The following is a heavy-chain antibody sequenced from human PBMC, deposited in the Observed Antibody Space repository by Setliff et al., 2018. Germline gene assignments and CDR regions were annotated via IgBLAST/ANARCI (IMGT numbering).Heavy chain of an antibody. V-gene: IGHV1-2*02. CDR2: INPNSGGT. D-gene: IGHD2-8*01. J-gene: IGHJ5*02. CDR1: GFTLSDYF. Sequence: ASVKVSCKASGFTLSDYFIHWVRQAPGQGLEWMGWINPNSGGTNYAQRFQGRVTMTRDTSISTAYMELNRLTSDDAAMYYCARAGGTYYSNGVCHNWFDPWGQGTLVTVSS. CDR3: ARAGGTYYSNGVCHNWFDP.